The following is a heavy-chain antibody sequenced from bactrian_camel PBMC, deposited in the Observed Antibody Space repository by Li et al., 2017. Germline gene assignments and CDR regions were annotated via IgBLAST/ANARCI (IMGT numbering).Heavy chain of an antibody. CDR3: VRGGLSRGGSWPD. Sequence: HVQLVESGGGLVQPGGTLRLSCAASGFTLTNYWMYWVRRAPGKGLEWVSTINPSPSTAYYADSLKGRFTISRDNAKNTVYLQMNNLKPEDTAVYYCVRGGLSRGGSWPDWGQGTQVTVS. V-gene: IGHV3S1*01. CDR1: GFTLTNYW. J-gene: IGHJ4*01. CDR2: INPSPSTA. D-gene: IGHD6*01.